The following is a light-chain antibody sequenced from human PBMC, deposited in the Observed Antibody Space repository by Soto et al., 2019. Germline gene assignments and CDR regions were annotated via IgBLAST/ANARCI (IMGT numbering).Light chain of an antibody. CDR1: QSVSSTY. V-gene: IGKV3-20*01. J-gene: IGKJ1*01. CDR3: QQYGNSPQT. Sequence: EIVLTQSPGTLSLSPGERATLSCRASQSVSSTYLAWYQQRPGQTPKLLIYEASTRATGIPDRFSGSGSVTDYTLTIGRLEPEDFAVYYCQQYGNSPQTFGQGTKVEIK. CDR2: EAS.